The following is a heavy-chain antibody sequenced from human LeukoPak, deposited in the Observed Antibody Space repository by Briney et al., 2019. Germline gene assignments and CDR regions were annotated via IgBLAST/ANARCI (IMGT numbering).Heavy chain of an antibody. CDR3: ARVCHDILTGYWRIGYYMDV. CDR1: GGSISSSSYY. V-gene: IGHV4-39*01. CDR2: IYYSGST. J-gene: IGHJ6*03. Sequence: PSETLSLTCTVSGGSISSSSYYWGWIRQPPGKGLEWIGSIYYSGSTYYNPSLKSRVTISVDTSKNQFSLKLSSVTAADTAVYYCARVCHDILTGYWRIGYYMDVWGKGTTVTVSS. D-gene: IGHD3-9*01.